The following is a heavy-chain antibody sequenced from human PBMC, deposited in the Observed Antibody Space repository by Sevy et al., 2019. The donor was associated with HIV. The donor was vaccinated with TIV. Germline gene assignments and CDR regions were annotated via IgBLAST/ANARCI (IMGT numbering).Heavy chain of an antibody. D-gene: IGHD2-15*01. CDR1: GFAFSDYA. CDR2: ISYAGDNK. Sequence: GSLRLSGAASGFAFSDYAMHWVRRAPGKGLEWVAAISYAGDNKYFADSVKGRFTVSKDNSKNTLYLEMNSLRAEDRAVYYCAKAHADCSGGTCYTAHYYYDMDVWGRGATVTVSS. V-gene: IGHV3-30*18. J-gene: IGHJ6*02. CDR3: AKAHADCSGGTCYTAHYYYDMDV.